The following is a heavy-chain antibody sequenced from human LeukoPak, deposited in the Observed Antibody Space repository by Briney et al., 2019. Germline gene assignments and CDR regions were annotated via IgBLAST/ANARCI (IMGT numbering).Heavy chain of an antibody. CDR3: ASQRGFDY. CDR2: ISSSSSYI. J-gene: IGHJ4*02. V-gene: IGHV3-21*01. D-gene: IGHD3-10*01. Sequence: GGSLRLSCAASGFTFSSYSMHWVRQAPGKGLEWVSSISSSSSYIYYADSLKGRFTISRDNAKNSLYLQMNSLRHEDTAVYYCASQRGFDYWGQGALVTVSS. CDR1: GFTFSSYS.